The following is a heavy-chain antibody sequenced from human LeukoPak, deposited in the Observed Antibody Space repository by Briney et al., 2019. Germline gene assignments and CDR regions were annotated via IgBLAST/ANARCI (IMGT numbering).Heavy chain of an antibody. J-gene: IGHJ4*02. CDR3: ARLNYYDSSGYYYAGDY. Sequence: PGGSPRLSCAASGFTFSSYSMNWVRQAPGKGLEWVSYISSSSSTIYYADSVKGRFTISRDNAKNSLYLQMNSLRDEDTAVYYCARLNYYDSSGYYYAGDYWGQGTLVTVSS. V-gene: IGHV3-48*02. CDR1: GFTFSSYS. CDR2: ISSSSSTI. D-gene: IGHD3-22*01.